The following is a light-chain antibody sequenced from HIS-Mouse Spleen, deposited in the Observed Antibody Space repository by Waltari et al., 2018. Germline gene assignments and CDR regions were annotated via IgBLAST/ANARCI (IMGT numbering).Light chain of an antibody. V-gene: IGKV2-28*01. CDR2: LGS. J-gene: IGKJ3*01. CDR1: QRLLHSNGYNY. Sequence: IVMTQSPLSLPVTPGEPASTSCRSTQRLLHSNGYNYLDWYLQKPGQSPQLLIYLGSNRASRVPDRFSGSGSGTDFTLKISRVEAEDVGVYYCMQALQTPFTFGPGTKVDIK. CDR3: MQALQTPFT.